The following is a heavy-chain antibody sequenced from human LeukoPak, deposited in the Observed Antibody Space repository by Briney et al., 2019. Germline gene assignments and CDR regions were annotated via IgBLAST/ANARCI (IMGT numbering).Heavy chain of an antibody. J-gene: IGHJ3*02. CDR3: ARDHQWAFDI. D-gene: IGHD2-8*01. CDR2: LTGSSSTI. CDR1: GLTFRSFS. Sequence: PGGSLRLSCVASGLTFRSFSMKCVRQAPGKGLEWISYLTGSSSTIYYADSVKGRFTISRDNAKNSLYLQMNSLRDEDTAVYYCARDHQWAFDIRGQGTMVTVSS. V-gene: IGHV3-48*02.